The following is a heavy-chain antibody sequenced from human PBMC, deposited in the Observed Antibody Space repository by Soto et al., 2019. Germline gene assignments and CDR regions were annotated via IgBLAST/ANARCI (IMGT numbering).Heavy chain of an antibody. CDR1: GFTFTSSA. Sequence: ASVKVSCKASGFTFTSSAVQWVRQARGQRLEWIGWIVVGSGNTNYAQKFQERVTITRDMSTSTAYMELSSLRSEDTAVYYCAADPRFFCSGGSCYSGWFDPWGQGTLVTVSS. D-gene: IGHD2-15*01. J-gene: IGHJ5*02. CDR2: IVVGSGNT. V-gene: IGHV1-58*01. CDR3: AADPRFFCSGGSCYSGWFDP.